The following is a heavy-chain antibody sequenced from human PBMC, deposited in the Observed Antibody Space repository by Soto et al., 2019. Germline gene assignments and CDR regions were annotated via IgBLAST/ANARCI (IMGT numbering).Heavy chain of an antibody. CDR1: GGTISSFG. CDR2: IVPIDGST. Sequence: QVQLVQSGAEVKKPGSSVKFSCTTSGGTISSFGMNWVRQAPGQGLEWMGGIVPIDGSTKYAEKFQGRVTITADASTSTVYMDVSSLRSEDTAVYYCARSFTKSRRGGVAFDYWGQGTLLTVSP. V-gene: IGHV1-69*01. J-gene: IGHJ4*02. D-gene: IGHD3-3*01. CDR3: ARSFTKSRRGGVAFDY.